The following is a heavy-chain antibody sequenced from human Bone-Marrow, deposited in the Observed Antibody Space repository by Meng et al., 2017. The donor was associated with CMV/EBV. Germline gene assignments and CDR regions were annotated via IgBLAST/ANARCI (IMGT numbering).Heavy chain of an antibody. CDR2: IGTAGDT. Sequence: GESLKISCAASGFTFSSYDMHWVRRATGKGLEWVSAIGTAGDTYYPGSVKGRFTISRENAKNSLYLQMNSLRAGDTAVYYCARDVSMDVWGQGTTVTVSS. D-gene: IGHD5/OR15-5a*01. CDR1: GFTFSSYD. V-gene: IGHV3-13*01. J-gene: IGHJ6*02. CDR3: ARDVSMDV.